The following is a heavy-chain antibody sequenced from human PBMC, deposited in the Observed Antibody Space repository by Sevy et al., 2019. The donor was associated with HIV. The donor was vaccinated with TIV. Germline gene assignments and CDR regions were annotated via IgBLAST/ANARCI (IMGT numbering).Heavy chain of an antibody. Sequence: GASVKVSCKASGYTFTGYYMHWVRQAPGQGLEWMGRINPNSGGTNYAQKFQGRVTMTRDTSISTAYMELSRLRSDDTAVYYCARDCYDSSGYYYFDYWGQGTLVTVSS. CDR2: INPNSGGT. V-gene: IGHV1-2*06. CDR1: GYTFTGYY. CDR3: ARDCYDSSGYYYFDY. J-gene: IGHJ4*02. D-gene: IGHD3-22*01.